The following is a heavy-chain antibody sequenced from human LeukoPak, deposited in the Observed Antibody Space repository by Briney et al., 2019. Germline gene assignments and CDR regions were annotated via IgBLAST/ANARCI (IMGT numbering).Heavy chain of an antibody. Sequence: GGSLRLSCAASGFTFSSYTMNWVRQPPGKGLEWVSNIGTSSTTIYYADSVKGRFTISRDNSKNTLYLQMNSLRAEDTAVYYCARDLGLLDWGQGTLVTVSS. J-gene: IGHJ4*02. CDR1: GFTFSSYT. CDR2: IGTSSTTI. CDR3: ARDLGLLD. D-gene: IGHD6-19*01. V-gene: IGHV3-48*01.